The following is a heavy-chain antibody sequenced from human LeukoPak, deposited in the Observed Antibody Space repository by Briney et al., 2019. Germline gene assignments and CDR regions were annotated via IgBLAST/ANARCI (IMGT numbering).Heavy chain of an antibody. CDR2: ISGSGGST. CDR1: GFTFSSYA. V-gene: IGHV3-23*01. CDR3: AKDQFPTVTFTSPDYYFDY. J-gene: IGHJ4*02. D-gene: IGHD4-17*01. Sequence: GGSLRLSCAASGFTFSSYAMSWVRQAPGKGLEGVSAISGSGGSTYYADSVKGRFTISRDNSKNTLYLQMNSLRAEDTAVYYCAKDQFPTVTFTSPDYYFDYWGQGTLVTVSS.